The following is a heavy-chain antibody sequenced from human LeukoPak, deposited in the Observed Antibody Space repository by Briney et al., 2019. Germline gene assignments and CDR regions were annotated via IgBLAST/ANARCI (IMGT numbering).Heavy chain of an antibody. Sequence: GGSLRLSCAASGFTFSSYAMSWVRQAPGKGLEWVSAISGSGGSTYYADSVKGRFTISRDNAKNSLYLQMNSLRAEDTALYYCAYCGYSYGYCAFDIWGQGTMVTVSS. D-gene: IGHD5-18*01. V-gene: IGHV3-23*01. CDR3: AYCGYSYGYCAFDI. CDR2: ISGSGGST. J-gene: IGHJ3*02. CDR1: GFTFSSYA.